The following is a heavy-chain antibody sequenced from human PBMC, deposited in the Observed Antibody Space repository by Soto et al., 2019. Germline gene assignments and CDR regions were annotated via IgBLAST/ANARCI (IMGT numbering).Heavy chain of an antibody. CDR2: VNPSGGST. Sequence: ASVKVSCKASGYTFTSYYMHWVRQAPGQGLEWMGIVNPSGGSTSYAQKFQGRVTMTRDTSTSTVYMELSSLRSEDTAVYYCAREGYSYGQGGIENYYYGMDVWGQGTTVTVSS. V-gene: IGHV1-46*01. J-gene: IGHJ6*02. D-gene: IGHD5-18*01. CDR1: GYTFTSYY. CDR3: AREGYSYGQGGIENYYYGMDV.